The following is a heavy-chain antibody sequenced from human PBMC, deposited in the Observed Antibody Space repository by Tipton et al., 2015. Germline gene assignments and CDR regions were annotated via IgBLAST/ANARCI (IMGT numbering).Heavy chain of an antibody. V-gene: IGHV4-39*01. Sequence: TLSLTCTVSGDPISSSSYYWGWIRQPPGKGLEWIGSIFYTGRTNYSPSLKSRGTISIDTATKQISLKLTSVTAAGTAVYFCARRNWNFVVDPWGPGTLVSVSS. D-gene: IGHD1-7*01. CDR2: IFYTGRT. CDR1: GDPISSSSYY. CDR3: ARRNWNFVVDP. J-gene: IGHJ5*02.